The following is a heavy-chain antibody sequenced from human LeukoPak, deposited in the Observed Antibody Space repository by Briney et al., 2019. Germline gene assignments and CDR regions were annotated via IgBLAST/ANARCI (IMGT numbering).Heavy chain of an antibody. J-gene: IGHJ4*02. CDR3: AKDRSLDS. V-gene: IGHV3-30*18. Sequence: GGSLRLSCAASGFTFSSYGMHWVRQAPGKGLEWVAVISYDGSNKYYADSVKGRFTISRDNSKNTLYLQMNSLRAEDTAVYYCAKDRSLDSWGQGTLVTASS. D-gene: IGHD3-22*01. CDR1: GFTFSSYG. CDR2: ISYDGSNK.